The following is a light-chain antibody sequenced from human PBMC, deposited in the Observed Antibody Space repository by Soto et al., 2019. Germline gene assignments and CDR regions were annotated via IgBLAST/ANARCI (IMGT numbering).Light chain of an antibody. Sequence: QSVLTQPPSASGSPGQSVTISCTGTSRDIGGYDFVSWYQQHPGKAPKLMIYDVFKRPSGVPDRFSGSKSGNTASLTVSGLQADDEADYYCSSYGGSNKLLFGGGTKVTVL. CDR2: DVF. CDR3: SSYGGSNKLL. V-gene: IGLV2-8*01. J-gene: IGLJ2*01. CDR1: SRDIGGYDF.